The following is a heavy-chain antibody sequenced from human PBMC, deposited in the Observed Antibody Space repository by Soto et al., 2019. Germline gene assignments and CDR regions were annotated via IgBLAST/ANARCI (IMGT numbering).Heavy chain of an antibody. CDR3: AKGGYCSSTSCYAKEINFDY. D-gene: IGHD2-2*01. V-gene: IGHV3-23*01. Sequence: GGSLRLPWTAAGFTFSSYARSRVRQAPGKGLEWVSAISGSGGSTYYADSVKGRFTISRDNSKNTLYLQMNSLRAEDTAVYYCAKGGYCSSTSCYAKEINFDYWGQGTLVTVSS. CDR1: GFTFSSYA. CDR2: ISGSGGST. J-gene: IGHJ4*02.